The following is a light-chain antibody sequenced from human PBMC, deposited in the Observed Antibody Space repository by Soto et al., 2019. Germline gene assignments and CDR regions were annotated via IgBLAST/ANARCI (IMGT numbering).Light chain of an antibody. V-gene: IGKV1-27*01. J-gene: IGKJ4*01. CDR3: QKYNSDPRT. CDR1: QSIGVY. Sequence: DIQMTQSPSSLSASLGDRVTISCRASQSIGVYLAWFQQKPGNAPKLLIYAASTVQSGVPARLSGSGSGTDFTVTVSSLQPEDVATYYCQKYNSDPRTFGGGTRVEIK. CDR2: AAS.